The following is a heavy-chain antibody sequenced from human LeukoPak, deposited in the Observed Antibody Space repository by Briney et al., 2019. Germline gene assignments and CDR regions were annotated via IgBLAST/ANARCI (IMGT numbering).Heavy chain of an antibody. CDR2: ISARGGDT. CDR1: GFIFSSCA. V-gene: IGHV3-23*01. D-gene: IGHD1-26*01. Sequence: HSGGSLRLSCAASGFIFSSCAMSWVRQAPGKGLEWVSDISARGGDTYYADPVKGRFTISRDNSKNTLYLQMHSLRAEDTAVYYCAKLVGATRGDYWGQGTLVTVSS. CDR3: AKLVGATRGDY. J-gene: IGHJ4*02.